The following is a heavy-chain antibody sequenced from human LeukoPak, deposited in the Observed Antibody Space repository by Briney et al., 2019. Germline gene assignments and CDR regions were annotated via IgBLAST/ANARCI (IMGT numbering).Heavy chain of an antibody. V-gene: IGHV4-39*01. CDR2: IYYSGST. CDR1: GGSISSSSYY. J-gene: IGHJ4*02. Sequence: SETLSLTCTVSGGSISSSSYYWGWIRQPPGKGLEWIGSIYYSGSTYYNPSLKSRVTISVDTSKNQFSLKLSSVTAADTAVYYCASQPFGVMTTAKRLYYFDYWGQGTLVTVSS. D-gene: IGHD3-3*01. CDR3: ASQPFGVMTTAKRLYYFDY.